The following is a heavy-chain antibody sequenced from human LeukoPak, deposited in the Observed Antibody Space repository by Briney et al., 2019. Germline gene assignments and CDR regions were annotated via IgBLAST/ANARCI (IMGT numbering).Heavy chain of an antibody. Sequence: ASVTVSCKASGYIFTGYYMHWVRRAPGQGLEWMGWINPNSGDTNYAQKFQGRVTMTRDTSISTAYMELSRLRSDDTAVYYCARVRYRLAETYIDYWGQGTLVTVSS. CDR1: GYIFTGYY. J-gene: IGHJ4*02. V-gene: IGHV1-2*02. D-gene: IGHD3-16*01. CDR2: INPNSGDT. CDR3: ARVRYRLAETYIDY.